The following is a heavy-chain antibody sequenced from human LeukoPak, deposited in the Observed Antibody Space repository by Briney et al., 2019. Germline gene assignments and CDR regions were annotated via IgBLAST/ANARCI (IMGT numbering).Heavy chain of an antibody. V-gene: IGHV1-2*06. CDR2: INPNSGGT. CDR3: ARDSVSSPYYFDY. J-gene: IGHJ4*02. Sequence: ASVKVSSKASGYTFTGYYIHWVRQAPGQGLEWMGRINPNSGGTNYAQKFQGRVTMTRDTSISTSYMELSSLRSDDTAVYYCARDSVSSPYYFDYWGQGTLVTVSS. D-gene: IGHD6-13*01. CDR1: GYTFTGYY.